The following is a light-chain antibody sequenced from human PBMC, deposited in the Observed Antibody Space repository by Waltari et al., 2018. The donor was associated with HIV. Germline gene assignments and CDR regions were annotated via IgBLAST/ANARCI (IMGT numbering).Light chain of an antibody. CDR1: QSVLYSSNDKNY. Sequence: DIVMTQSPDSLAVSLGERATINCKSSQSVLYSSNDKNYLAWYQQRPGQPPKLLIYWASSRASGVPDRFSGSGSGTDFTLTISSLQAEDVAVYFCQQYYNTPRTFGPGTKVDIK. CDR2: WAS. V-gene: IGKV4-1*01. J-gene: IGKJ3*01. CDR3: QQYYNTPRT.